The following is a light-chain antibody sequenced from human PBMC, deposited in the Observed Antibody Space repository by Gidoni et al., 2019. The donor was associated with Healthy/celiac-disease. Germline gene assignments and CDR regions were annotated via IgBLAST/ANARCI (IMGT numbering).Light chain of an antibody. CDR1: QGIRNY. CDR3: QNYNSAPLT. Sequence: DIQMTQSPSSLSASVGDRVTITCRASQGIRNYLAWYQQKPGKVPKLLIYAASTLQSGVPSRSSGSGSGTDFTLTISSLQPEDFATYYCQNYNSAPLTFGPGTKVDI. J-gene: IGKJ3*01. CDR2: AAS. V-gene: IGKV1-27*01.